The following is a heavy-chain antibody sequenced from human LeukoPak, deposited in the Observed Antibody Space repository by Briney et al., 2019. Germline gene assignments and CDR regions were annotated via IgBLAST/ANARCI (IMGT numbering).Heavy chain of an antibody. V-gene: IGHV1-2*06. CDR2: INPNSGDT. CDR1: GYTFTNYY. Sequence: ASVNVSCKDSGYTFTNYYIHWVRQAPGQGLEWMGRINPNSGDTNYAQKFQGRVTITRDTSITTAYMELSGLRSDDTAVYYCAKSQKGYFDYWGQGTLVTVSS. CDR3: AKSQKGYFDY. J-gene: IGHJ4*02.